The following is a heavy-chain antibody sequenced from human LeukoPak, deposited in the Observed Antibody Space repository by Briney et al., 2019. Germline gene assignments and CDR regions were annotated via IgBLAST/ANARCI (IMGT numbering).Heavy chain of an antibody. CDR1: GYTFTSYG. Sequence: ASVKVSCKASGYTFTSYGISWVRQAPGQGREWMGWISAYNGNTNYAQKLQGRVTMTTDTSTSTAYMELRSLRSDDTAVYYCARGPLWFGELLPDYWGQGTLVTVSS. J-gene: IGHJ4*02. CDR2: ISAYNGNT. CDR3: ARGPLWFGELLPDY. V-gene: IGHV1-18*01. D-gene: IGHD3-10*01.